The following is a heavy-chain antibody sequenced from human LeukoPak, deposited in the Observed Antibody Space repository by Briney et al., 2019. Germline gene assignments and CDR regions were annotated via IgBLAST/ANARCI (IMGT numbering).Heavy chain of an antibody. V-gene: IGHV1-69*05. CDR1: GGTFSSYA. CDR3: ARDKREYCSGSSCYPEYYFDY. Sequence: ASVKVSCKASGGTFSSYAISWVRQAPGQGLEWMGGIIPIFGTANYAQKFQGRVTITTDESTSTAYMELSSLRSDDTAVYYCARDKREYCSGSSCYPEYYFDYWGQGTLVTVSS. CDR2: IIPIFGTA. D-gene: IGHD2-15*01. J-gene: IGHJ4*02.